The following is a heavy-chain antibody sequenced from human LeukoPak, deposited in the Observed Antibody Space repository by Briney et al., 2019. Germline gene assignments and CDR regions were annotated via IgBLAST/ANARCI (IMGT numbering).Heavy chain of an antibody. D-gene: IGHD1-20*01. CDR2: IKSKTDGGTT. J-gene: IGHJ4*02. V-gene: IGHV3-15*01. CDR1: GFTFSNAW. CDR3: TTTVYNWNDSPFDY. Sequence: PGGSLRLSCAASGFTFSNAWMSWVRQAPGKGLEWVGRIKSKTDGGTTDYAAPVKGRFTISRDDSKSTLYLQMNSLKTEDTAVYYCTTTVYNWNDSPFDYWGQGTLVTVSS.